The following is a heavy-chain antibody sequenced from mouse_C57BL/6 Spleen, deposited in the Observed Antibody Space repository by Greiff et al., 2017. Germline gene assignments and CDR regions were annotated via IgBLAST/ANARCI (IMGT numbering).Heavy chain of an antibody. CDR3: ARERVVARAMDY. V-gene: IGHV1-64*01. J-gene: IGHJ4*01. Sequence: QVQLQQPGAELVKPGASVKLSCKASGYTFTSYWMHWVKQRPRQGLEWIGMIHPNSGSTNYNEKFKSKATLTVDKSSSTAYMQLSSLTSEDSAVYYCARERVVARAMDYWGQGTSVTVSS. D-gene: IGHD1-1*01. CDR1: GYTFTSYW. CDR2: IHPNSGST.